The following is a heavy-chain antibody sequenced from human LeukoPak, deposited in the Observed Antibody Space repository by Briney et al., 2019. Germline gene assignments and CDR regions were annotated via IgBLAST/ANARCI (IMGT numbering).Heavy chain of an antibody. CDR3: ARATYSGYEVDY. D-gene: IGHD5-12*01. V-gene: IGHV1-2*02. J-gene: IGHJ4*02. CDR2: INPNSGGT. Sequence: ASVKVSCKASGYTFTGYYMHWVRQAPGQGLEWMGWINPNSGGTNYAQRFQGRVTMTRDTSITTAYMELSRLRSDDTAVYYCARATYSGYEVDYWGQGTLVTVSS. CDR1: GYTFTGYY.